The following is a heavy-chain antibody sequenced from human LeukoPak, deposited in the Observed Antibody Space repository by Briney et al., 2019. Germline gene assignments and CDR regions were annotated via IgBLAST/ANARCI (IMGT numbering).Heavy chain of an antibody. CDR2: ISYTSSYI. CDR1: KFRFSSYS. CDR3: ASPGDYYYYYYIDV. Sequence: GGSLRLSCVASKFRFSSYSMNWVRQAPGKGLEWVSSISYTSSYIYYADSVKGRFTISRDNARKSLYLQMNSLRAEDTAVYYCASPGDYYYYYYIDVWGQGTTVTVSS. V-gene: IGHV3-21*01. J-gene: IGHJ6*03. D-gene: IGHD1-1*01.